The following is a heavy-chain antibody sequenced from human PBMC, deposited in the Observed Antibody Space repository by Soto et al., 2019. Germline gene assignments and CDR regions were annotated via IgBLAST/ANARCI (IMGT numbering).Heavy chain of an antibody. CDR1: GYTFTSSA. CDR3: ARGSSGYYSFDY. V-gene: IGHV1-3*01. CDR2: INAGNGNT. Sequence: QVQLVQSGAEVKKPGASVKVSCKASGYTFTSSAMHWVRQAPGQRLEWMGWINAGNGNTKYSQKFQGRVTITRDTSASTAYMELSSLRSEDTAVYYCARGSSGYYSFDYWGQGTLVTVSS. D-gene: IGHD3-22*01. J-gene: IGHJ4*02.